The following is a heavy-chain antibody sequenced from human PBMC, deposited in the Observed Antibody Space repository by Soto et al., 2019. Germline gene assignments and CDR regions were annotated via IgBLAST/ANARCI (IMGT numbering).Heavy chain of an antibody. CDR3: AKEHCSGGSCYYGY. CDR2: ISGSGGST. D-gene: IGHD2-15*01. V-gene: IGHV3-23*01. Sequence: GSLRLSGAASVFTCSSYAMSWVRQGPGKGLEWVSAISGSGGSTYYADSVKGRFTISRDNSKNTLYLQMNSLRAEDTAVYYCAKEHCSGGSCYYGYWGQGTLVTVSS. CDR1: VFTCSSYA. J-gene: IGHJ4*02.